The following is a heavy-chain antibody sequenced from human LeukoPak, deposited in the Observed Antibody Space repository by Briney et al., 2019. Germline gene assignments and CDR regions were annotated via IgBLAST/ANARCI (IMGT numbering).Heavy chain of an antibody. Sequence: ASETLSLTCTVSGDSISSSTYYWGWIRQPPGKGLEWIGSFYYSGSTYYNPSLKSRVTLSVDTSKNQFSPKLSSVTAADTAVYYCARHDVGEEVHINWFYPWGQGTLVTVSS. CDR3: ARHDVGEEVHINWFYP. CDR2: FYYSGST. CDR1: GDSISSSTYY. D-gene: IGHD2-21*01. V-gene: IGHV4-39*01. J-gene: IGHJ5*02.